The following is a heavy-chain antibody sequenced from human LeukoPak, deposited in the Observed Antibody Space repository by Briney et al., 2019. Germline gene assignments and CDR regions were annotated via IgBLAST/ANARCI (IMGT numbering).Heavy chain of an antibody. CDR2: INAGNGNT. D-gene: IGHD5-18*01. J-gene: IGHJ4*02. CDR1: GYTFTSYA. V-gene: IGHV1-3*01. CDR3: ARVDPVAMVTDYFDY. Sequence: ASVKVSCKASGYTFTSYAMHWVRQAPGQRLEWMGWINAGNGNTKYSQKFQGRVTITRDTSASTAYMELSSLRSEDTAVYYCARVDPVAMVTDYFDYWGQGTLVTVSS.